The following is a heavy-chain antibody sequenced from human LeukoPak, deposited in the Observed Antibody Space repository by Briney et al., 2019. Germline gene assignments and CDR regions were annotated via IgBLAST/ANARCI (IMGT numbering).Heavy chain of an antibody. Sequence: PGGSLRLSCAASGFTFSSYGMHWVRQAPGKGLEWVAVISYDGSNKYYADSVKGRFTISRDNSKNTLYLQMNSLRAKDTAVYYCAKSRSDVVDYWGQGTLVTVSS. CDR1: GFTFSSYG. D-gene: IGHD3-3*01. CDR2: ISYDGSNK. V-gene: IGHV3-30*18. CDR3: AKSRSDVVDY. J-gene: IGHJ4*02.